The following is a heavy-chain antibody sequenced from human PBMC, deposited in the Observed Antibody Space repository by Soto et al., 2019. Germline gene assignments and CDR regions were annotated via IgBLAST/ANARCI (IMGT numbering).Heavy chain of an antibody. J-gene: IGHJ6*02. CDR2: IYYSGST. D-gene: IGHD2-15*01. CDR3: ARHGYCSGGSCYSRYYYYGMDV. Sequence: QVQLQESGPGLVKPSETLSLTCTVSGGSISSYYWSWIRQPPGKGLEWIGYIYYSGSTNYNPSLKSRVTISVDTSKNQFSLKLSSVTAADTAVYYCARHGYCSGGSCYSRYYYYGMDVWGQGTTVTVSS. CDR1: GGSISSYY. V-gene: IGHV4-59*08.